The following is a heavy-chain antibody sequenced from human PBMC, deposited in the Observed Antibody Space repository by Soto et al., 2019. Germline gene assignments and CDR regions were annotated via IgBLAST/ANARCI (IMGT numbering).Heavy chain of an antibody. CDR2: ISSSSTI. CDR3: ARGRGYSYGYSAY. V-gene: IGHV3-48*01. Sequence: GGSLRLSCAASGFTFSSYNMDWVRQAPGKGLEWVSYISSSSTIYYADSVKGRFTISRDNAKNSLYLQMNSLRAEDTAVYYCARGRGYSYGYSAYWGQGTLVTVSS. D-gene: IGHD5-18*01. J-gene: IGHJ4*02. CDR1: GFTFSSYN.